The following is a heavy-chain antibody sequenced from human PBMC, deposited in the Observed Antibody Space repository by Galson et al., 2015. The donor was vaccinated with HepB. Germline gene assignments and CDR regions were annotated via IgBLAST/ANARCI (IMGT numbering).Heavy chain of an antibody. CDR2: ISSSSSYI. CDR1: GFTFSSYS. CDR3: ARDREGVVVVVPAAIGRVDYMDV. D-gene: IGHD2-2*02. Sequence: SLRLSCAASGFTFSSYSMNWVRQAPGKGLEWVSSISSSSSYIYYADSVKGRFTISRDNAKNSLYLQMNSLRAEDTAVYYCARDREGVVVVVPAAIGRVDYMDVWGKGPRSPSP. V-gene: IGHV3-21*01. J-gene: IGHJ6*03.